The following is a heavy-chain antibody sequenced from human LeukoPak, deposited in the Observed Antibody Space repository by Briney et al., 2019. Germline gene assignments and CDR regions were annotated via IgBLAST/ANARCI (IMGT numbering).Heavy chain of an antibody. CDR2: ISGSGGST. J-gene: IGHJ4*02. V-gene: IGHV3-23*01. Sequence: QPGGSLRLSCAASGFTFSSYAMSWVRQAPGKGLEWVSAISGSGGSTYYADSVRGRFTISRDNSKNTLYLQMSSLRAEDTAVYYCAKVGGSYYVVNVASLDYWGQGTLVTVSS. CDR1: GFTFSSYA. CDR3: AKVGGSYYVVNVASLDY. D-gene: IGHD1-26*01.